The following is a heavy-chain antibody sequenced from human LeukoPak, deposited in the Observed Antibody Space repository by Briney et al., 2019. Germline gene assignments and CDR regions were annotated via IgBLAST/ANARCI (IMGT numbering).Heavy chain of an antibody. CDR2: ISYDGSNK. CDR3: AKDHFPYRALCTFDY. V-gene: IGHV3-30-3*01. D-gene: IGHD3-3*02. CDR1: GLTFSSYA. J-gene: IGHJ4*02. Sequence: PGGSLRLSCAASGLTFSSYAMHWVRQAPGKGLEWVAVISYDGSNKYYADSVMGRFTISRDNSKNTLYLQMNSLRAEDTAVYYCAKDHFPYRALCTFDYWGQGTLVTVSS.